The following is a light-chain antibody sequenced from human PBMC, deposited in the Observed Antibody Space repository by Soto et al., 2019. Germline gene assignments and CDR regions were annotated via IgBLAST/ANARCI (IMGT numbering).Light chain of an antibody. CDR1: ALPKKY. V-gene: IGLV3-16*01. CDR2: KDS. J-gene: IGLJ3*02. CDR3: LSADSSGTNWV. Sequence: SYELTQPPSVSVSLGQMARITCSGEALPKKYAYWYQQKPGQFPVLVIYKDSERPSGIPERFSGSSSGTIVTLTISGVQAEDEADYYCLSADSSGTNWVFGRGTKLTVL.